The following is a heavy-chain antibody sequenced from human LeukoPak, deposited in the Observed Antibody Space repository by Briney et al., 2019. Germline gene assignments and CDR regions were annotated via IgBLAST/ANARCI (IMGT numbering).Heavy chain of an antibody. D-gene: IGHD2/OR15-2a*01. CDR3: ASYLTSIPSGMDV. Sequence: GGSLRLSCAASGFTFSRYWMHWPRQAPGKGLVWVSRISTDGSSTSYADSVKGRFTISRDNGKNTLYLQMNSLRAEDTAVYYCASYLTSIPSGMDVWGQGTTVTVSS. V-gene: IGHV3-74*01. CDR1: GFTFSRYW. CDR2: ISTDGSST. J-gene: IGHJ6*02.